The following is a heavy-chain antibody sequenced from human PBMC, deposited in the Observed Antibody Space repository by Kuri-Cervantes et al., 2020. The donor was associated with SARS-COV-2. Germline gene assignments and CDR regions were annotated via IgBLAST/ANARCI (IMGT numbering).Heavy chain of an antibody. V-gene: IGHV4-39*07. Sequence: GSLRLSCTVSGGSISSSSYYWGWIRQPPGKGLEWIGSIYYSGSTYYNPSLKSRVTISVDTSKNQFSLKLSSVTAADTAVYHCANWGLHDAFDIWGQGTMVTVSS. CDR2: IYYSGST. CDR3: ANWGLHDAFDI. D-gene: IGHD7-27*01. CDR1: GGSISSSSYY. J-gene: IGHJ3*02.